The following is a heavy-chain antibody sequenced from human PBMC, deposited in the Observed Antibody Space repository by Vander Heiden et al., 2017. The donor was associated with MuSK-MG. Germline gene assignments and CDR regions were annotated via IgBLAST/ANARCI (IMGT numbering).Heavy chain of an antibody. CDR3: ARGGDILTGYYRGIFDC. Sequence: EVQLVESGGGLVKPGGSLRLSCAASGFTFRSHSMNWVRQAPGKGLEWVSAVSSGSSHIYYADSVKGPFTISRDNAKNSLYLQMNSLRAEDTAVYYCARGGDILTGYYRGIFDCWGQGTLVTVSS. CDR2: VSSGSSHI. CDR1: GFTFRSHS. D-gene: IGHD3-9*01. V-gene: IGHV3-21*01. J-gene: IGHJ4*02.